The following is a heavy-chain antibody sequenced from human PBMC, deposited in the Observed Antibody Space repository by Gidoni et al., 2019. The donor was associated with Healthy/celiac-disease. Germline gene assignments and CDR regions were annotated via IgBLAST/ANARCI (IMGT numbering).Heavy chain of an antibody. CDR2: ISSSSSTI. V-gene: IGHV3-48*01. D-gene: IGHD1-20*01. CDR3: ARGEVYYAFDI. CDR1: GFTFSSYS. Sequence: EVQLVESGGGLVQPGGSLRLSCAASGFTFSSYSMNWVRQAPGKGLEWVSYISSSSSTIYYADSVKGRFTISRDNAKNSLYLQMNSLRAEDTAVYYCARGEVYYAFDIWGQGTMVTVSS. J-gene: IGHJ3*02.